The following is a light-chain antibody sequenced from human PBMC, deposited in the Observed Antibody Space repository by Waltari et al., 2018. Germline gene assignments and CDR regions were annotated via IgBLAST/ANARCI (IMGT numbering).Light chain of an antibody. V-gene: IGKV3-11*01. CDR2: DAS. CDR3: QQRRSWTLT. CDR1: QSVGTY. Sequence: EIVLTQSPAILSFSPGARATLSCRASQSVGTYLAWYQQRPGQSPRLLIYDASYRATGIPARFSGSGSETDFTLTISSLQPEDFAVYYCQQRRSWTLTFGGGTRVQI. J-gene: IGKJ4*01.